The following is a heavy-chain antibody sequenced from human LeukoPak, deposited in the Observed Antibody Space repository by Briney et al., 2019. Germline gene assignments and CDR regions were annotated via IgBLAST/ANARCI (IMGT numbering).Heavy chain of an antibody. D-gene: IGHD1-26*01. Sequence: GGSLRLSCAASGFTFSSYSMNWVRQAPGKGLEWVSYISSSSSTIYYADSVKGRFTISRDNAKNSLYLQMNSLRAEDTAVYYCARVGATKGMDVWGQGTTVTVSS. V-gene: IGHV3-48*04. CDR2: ISSSSSTI. CDR1: GFTFSSYS. J-gene: IGHJ6*02. CDR3: ARVGATKGMDV.